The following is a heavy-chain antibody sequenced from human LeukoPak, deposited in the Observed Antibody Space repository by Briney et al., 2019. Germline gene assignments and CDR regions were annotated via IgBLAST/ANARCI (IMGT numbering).Heavy chain of an antibody. D-gene: IGHD3-3*01. CDR3: ASNGRITIFGVVIKRPHAFDI. V-gene: IGHV4-39*01. CDR2: IYYSGST. Sequence: PSETLSLTCTVSGGSISSSSYYWGWIRQPPGKGLEWIGSIYYSGSTYYNPSLKSRVTISVDTSKNQFSLKLSSVTAADTAVYYCASNGRITIFGVVIKRPHAFDIWGQGTMVTVSS. J-gene: IGHJ3*02. CDR1: GGSISSSSYY.